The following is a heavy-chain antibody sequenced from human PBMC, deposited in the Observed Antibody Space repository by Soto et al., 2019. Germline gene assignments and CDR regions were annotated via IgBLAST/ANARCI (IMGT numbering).Heavy chain of an antibody. CDR1: GDTFTANY. V-gene: IGHV1-2*02. D-gene: IGHD1-26*01. CDR2: INPKSGGT. Sequence: QVQLVQSGAAVKKPGASVKVSCKASGDTFTANYIHWVRQAPRQGFQWMGWINPKSGGTTYPEKVQGRVTMTRYSSLHTSYMALLRLTLADTAVYYSARAMARGGGSTGFDYWAQGTLVTVSS. J-gene: IGHJ4*02. CDR3: ARAMARGGGSTGFDY.